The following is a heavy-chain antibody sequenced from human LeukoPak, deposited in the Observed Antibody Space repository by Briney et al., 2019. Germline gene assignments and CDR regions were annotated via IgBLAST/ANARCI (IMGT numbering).Heavy chain of an antibody. J-gene: IGHJ4*02. V-gene: IGHV6-1*01. CDR3: ARGGIAVAGLDY. CDR2: TYYRSKWNN. CDR1: GDSVSSNSAT. Sequence: SQTLSLTCAISGDSVSSNSATWDWIRQSPSRGLEWLGRTYYRSKWNNDYAVSVKSRIIIEPDTSKNQFSLQLNSVTPEDTAMYYCARGGIAVAGLDYWGQGILVTVSS. D-gene: IGHD6-19*01.